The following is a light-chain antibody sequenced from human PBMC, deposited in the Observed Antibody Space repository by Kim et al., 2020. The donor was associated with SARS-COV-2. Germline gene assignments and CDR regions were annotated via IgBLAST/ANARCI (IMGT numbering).Light chain of an antibody. Sequence: SYELTQPPSVSVSPGQTASITCSGDKLGDKYACWYQQKPGQSPVLVIYQDSKRPSGIPERFSGSNSGNTATLTISGTQAMDEADNYCQARDSSTGVFGGGTQLTV. CDR3: QARDSSTGV. CDR2: QDS. J-gene: IGLJ3*02. V-gene: IGLV3-1*01. CDR1: KLGDKY.